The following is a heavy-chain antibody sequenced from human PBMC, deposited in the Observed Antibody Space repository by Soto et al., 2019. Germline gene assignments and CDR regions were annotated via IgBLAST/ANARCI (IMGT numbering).Heavy chain of an antibody. V-gene: IGHV3-23*01. CDR3: ARRGERWLPEDY. J-gene: IGHJ4*02. CDR1: GFTFHIYP. Sequence: EVQLLESGGGLVQPGGSLRLSCAASGFTFHIYPMTWVRQTPGKGLEWVSTMSRGADDTQYADSVKGRFTLTRDDSKKTLYLQLNGLRAEDTAVYYSARRGERWLPEDYWGQGTLVTVSS. CDR2: MSRGADDT. D-gene: IGHD6-19*01.